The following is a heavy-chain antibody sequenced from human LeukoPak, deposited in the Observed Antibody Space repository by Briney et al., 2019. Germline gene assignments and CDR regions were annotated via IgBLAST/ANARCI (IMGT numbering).Heavy chain of an antibody. Sequence: GGSLRLSCAASGFTFSSYSMNWVRQAPGKGLEWVSSISSSSSYIYYADSVKGRFTISRDNAKNSLYLQMNSLRAEDTAVYYCASGFRGYDMYWFDPWGQGTLVTVSS. CDR1: GFTFSSYS. CDR2: ISSSSSYI. J-gene: IGHJ5*02. V-gene: IGHV3-21*01. CDR3: ASGFRGYDMYWFDP. D-gene: IGHD5-12*01.